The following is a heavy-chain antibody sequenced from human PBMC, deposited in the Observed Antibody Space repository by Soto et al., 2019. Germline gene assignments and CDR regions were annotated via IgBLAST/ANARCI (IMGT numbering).Heavy chain of an antibody. V-gene: IGHV4-31*03. D-gene: IGHD6-6*01. CDR1: GGSIGSGGYY. J-gene: IGHJ6*03. CDR2: IYYSGST. CDR3: AREVISSSSAYYYYMDV. Sequence: SETLSLTCTVSGGSIGSGGYYWSWIRQHPGKGLEWIGYIYYSGSTYYNPSLKSRVTISVDTSKNQFSLKLSSVTAADTAVYYCAREVISSSSAYYYYMDVWGKGTTVTVS.